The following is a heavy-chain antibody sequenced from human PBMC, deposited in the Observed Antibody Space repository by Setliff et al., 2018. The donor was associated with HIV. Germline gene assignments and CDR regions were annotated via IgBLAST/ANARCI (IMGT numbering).Heavy chain of an antibody. CDR1: GVPLSDYY. CDR2: VNHNGNI. D-gene: IGHD2-21*02. Sequence: SETLSLTCTLNGVPLSDYYRNWIRQSPGKGLEWIVEVNHNGNINYNPSLKSRVTVSVDTSKTQYSLKMISVTAADTAMYYCAISIVGVTSEMYWAQGTLVTVSS. CDR3: AISIVGVTSEMY. V-gene: IGHV4-34*01. J-gene: IGHJ4*02.